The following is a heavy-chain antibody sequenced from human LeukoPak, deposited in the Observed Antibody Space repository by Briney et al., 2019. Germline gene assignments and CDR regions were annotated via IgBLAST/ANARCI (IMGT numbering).Heavy chain of an antibody. CDR3: ARRGHGYGSPFDY. V-gene: IGHV3-21*01. D-gene: IGHD5-18*01. Sequence: GGSLRLSCAASGFTFSSYSMNWVRQAPGKGLEWVSSISSSSSYIYYADSVKGRFTISRDNAKNSLYLQMNSLRAEDTAVYYCARRGHGYGSPFDYWGQGTLVTVSS. CDR1: GFTFSSYS. CDR2: ISSSSSYI. J-gene: IGHJ4*02.